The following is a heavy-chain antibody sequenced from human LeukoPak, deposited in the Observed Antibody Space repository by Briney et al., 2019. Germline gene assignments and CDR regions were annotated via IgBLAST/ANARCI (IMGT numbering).Heavy chain of an antibody. CDR1: GYTFTSYG. CDR2: INPNSGGT. J-gene: IGHJ4*02. D-gene: IGHD3-3*01. Sequence: ASVKVSCKASGYTFTSYGISWVRQAPGQGLEWMGWINPNSGGTNYAQKFQGRVTMTRDTSISTAYMELSRLRSDDTAVYYCARGLAQYDFWSGFDYWGQGTLVTVSS. V-gene: IGHV1-2*02. CDR3: ARGLAQYDFWSGFDY.